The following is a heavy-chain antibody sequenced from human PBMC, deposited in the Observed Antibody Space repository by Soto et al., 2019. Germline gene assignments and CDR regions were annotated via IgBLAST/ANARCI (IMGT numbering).Heavy chain of an antibody. CDR2: ISYDGSNK. Sequence: QVQLVESGGGVVQPGRSLRLSCAASGFTFSSYGMHWVRQAPGKGLEWVAVISYDGSNKYYADSVKGRFTISRDNSKNTLYLQMNSLRAEDTAVYYCAKDRRVRDDLYYFDYWGQGTLVTVSS. V-gene: IGHV3-30*18. CDR3: AKDRRVRDDLYYFDY. D-gene: IGHD3-10*01. CDR1: GFTFSSYG. J-gene: IGHJ4*02.